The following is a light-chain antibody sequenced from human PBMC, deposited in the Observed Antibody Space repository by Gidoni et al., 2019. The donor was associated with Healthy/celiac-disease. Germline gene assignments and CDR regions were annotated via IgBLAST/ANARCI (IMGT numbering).Light chain of an antibody. CDR3: QSYDSSLSGSYV. V-gene: IGLV1-40*01. CDR2: GNS. Sequence: QSVLTQPPSVSGAPGQRVTISCTGSSSNIGAGYDVHWYQQLPGTAPKLLIYGNSNRPSGVPDRFSGSKSGTSAALAITGLQAEDEADYYCQSYDSSLSGSYVFGTGTKVXVL. J-gene: IGLJ1*01. CDR1: SSNIGAGYD.